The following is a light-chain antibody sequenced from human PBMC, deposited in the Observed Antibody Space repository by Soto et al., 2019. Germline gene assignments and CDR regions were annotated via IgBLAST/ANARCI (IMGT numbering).Light chain of an antibody. V-gene: IGKV1-16*01. CDR1: QDIGRS. CDR2: AAS. Sequence: DIQMTQSPSSLSVSVGDRVTITRRASQDIGRSLGWFQQKSEKAPKSLIYAASTLQVGVPSRFSSSGSVTDFMLTISSLQPEDFATYYCQQYSSSPRTFGQGTKVEIK. J-gene: IGKJ1*01. CDR3: QQYSSSPRT.